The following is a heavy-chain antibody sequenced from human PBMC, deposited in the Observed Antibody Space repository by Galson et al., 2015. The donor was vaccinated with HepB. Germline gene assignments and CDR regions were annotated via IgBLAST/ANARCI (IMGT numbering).Heavy chain of an antibody. V-gene: IGHV3-74*01. CDR2: IRGDGRDT. CDR3: ARDLDVAFNI. D-gene: IGHD1-1*01. J-gene: IGHJ3*02. Sequence: SLRLSCAASGFTFSSYWMHWVRQAPGKGLVWVSRIRGDGRDTTYADLAKGRFTISRDNAKNTLYLQMNSLRAEDTAVYYCARDLDVAFNIWGQGTMVTVSS. CDR1: GFTFSSYW.